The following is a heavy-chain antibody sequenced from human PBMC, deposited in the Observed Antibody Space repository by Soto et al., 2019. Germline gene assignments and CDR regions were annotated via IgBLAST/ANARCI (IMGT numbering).Heavy chain of an antibody. D-gene: IGHD5-12*01. V-gene: IGHV1-18*01. J-gene: IGHJ3*02. Sequence: HVQLVQSGAEVKKPGASLKVSCKASGYTCISYGVSWVRQAPGQGLEWLGWISPYNGNTNYAQKFQGRITMTTDTSTSTVYMDLRSRITDDTAVYYCARDQTKWLTDAFDIWGQGTMVVVSS. CDR2: ISPYNGNT. CDR3: ARDQTKWLTDAFDI. CDR1: GYTCISYG.